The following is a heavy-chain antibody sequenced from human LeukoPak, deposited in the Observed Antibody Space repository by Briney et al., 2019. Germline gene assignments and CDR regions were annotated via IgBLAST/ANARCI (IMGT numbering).Heavy chain of an antibody. D-gene: IGHD3-16*01. CDR1: GFTFSSYW. CDR2: INTDGSTT. Sequence: GGCLRLSCAASGFTFSSYWMHWVRQAPGKGLVWVSRINTDGSTTSYADFVKGRFTISRDNAKNTLYLQMNSLRAEDTAVYYCARSPYTPDFWGQGTLFSVSS. CDR3: ARSPYTPDF. J-gene: IGHJ4*02. V-gene: IGHV3-74*01.